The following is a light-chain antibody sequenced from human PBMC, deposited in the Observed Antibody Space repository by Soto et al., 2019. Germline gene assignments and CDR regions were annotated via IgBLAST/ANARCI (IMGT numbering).Light chain of an antibody. CDR3: QTWGTGIHV. Sequence: QAVVTQSPSASASLGASVKLTCTLSSRHSSYAIAWHQHQAERGPRFLMKVNSDGSHTKGDGIPYLFSGSSSGAERYLTISRLQAEDEADYYCQTWGTGIHVFGRGTKVTVL. V-gene: IGLV4-69*02. CDR2: VNSDGSH. J-gene: IGLJ1*01. CDR1: SRHSSYA.